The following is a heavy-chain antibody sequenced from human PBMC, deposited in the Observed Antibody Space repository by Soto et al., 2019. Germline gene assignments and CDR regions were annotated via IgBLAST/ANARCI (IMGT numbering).Heavy chain of an antibody. D-gene: IGHD3-9*01. J-gene: IGHJ5*02. CDR2: INPNSGGT. CDR1: GYTFTGYY. V-gene: IGHV1-2*02. CDR3: ARALTRTLRYFDWKRDWFDP. Sequence: ASVKVSCKASGYTFTGYYMHWVRQAPGQGLEWMGWINPNSGGTNYAQKFQGRVTMTRDTSISTAYMELSRLRSDDTAVYYCARALTRTLRYFDWKRDWFDPWGQGTLVTVSS.